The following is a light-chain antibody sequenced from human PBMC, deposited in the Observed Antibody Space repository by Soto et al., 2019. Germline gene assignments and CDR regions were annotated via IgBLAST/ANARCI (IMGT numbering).Light chain of an antibody. CDR3: SSYSSTNTHV. CDR2: DVS. CDR1: SSDVGGYNY. V-gene: IGLV2-14*03. J-gene: IGLJ1*01. Sequence: QSALTQPASVSGSPGQSITISCTGTSSDVGGYNYVSWYQQHPGKAPKLMIYDVSNRPSGVSNRFSGSKSGNTASLTISGLQAEDEADYYCSSYSSTNTHVFGTGTRSPS.